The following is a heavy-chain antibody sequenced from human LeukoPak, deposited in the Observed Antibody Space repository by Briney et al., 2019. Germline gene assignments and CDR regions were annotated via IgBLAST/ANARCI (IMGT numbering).Heavy chain of an antibody. CDR3: AKGPVVAAIRWFDP. CDR1: GFTFSSYG. V-gene: IGHV3-30*02. D-gene: IGHD2-15*01. J-gene: IGHJ5*02. CDR2: IRFDGSNK. Sequence: GGSLRLSCAASGFTFSSYGIHWVRQAPGKGLEWVAFIRFDGSNKYYADSVKGRFTISRDNSKNTLYLQMNSLRAEDTAVYYCAKGPVVAAIRWFDPWGQGTLVTVSS.